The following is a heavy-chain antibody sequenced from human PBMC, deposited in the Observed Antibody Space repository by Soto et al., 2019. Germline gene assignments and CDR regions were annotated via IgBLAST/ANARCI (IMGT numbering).Heavy chain of an antibody. D-gene: IGHD6-19*01. V-gene: IGHV1-18*01. Sequence: QDQLVQSGGEVKKPGASVKVSCKASGYSFTNYGITWVRQAPGQGFEWMGWISAYNGDTNYAQKVQGRVTMTTDASTSTAYLELRSLRSDDTAVYYCARDRGVAPPVAGNTHYYYSMDVWGKGTTVTVSS. CDR3: ARDRGVAPPVAGNTHYYYSMDV. CDR2: ISAYNGDT. J-gene: IGHJ6*03. CDR1: GYSFTNYG.